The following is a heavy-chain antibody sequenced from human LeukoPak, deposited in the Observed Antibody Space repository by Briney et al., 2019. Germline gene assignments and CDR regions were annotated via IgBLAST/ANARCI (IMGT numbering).Heavy chain of an antibody. CDR1: GFTFTSSA. CDR2: IFVGSGNT. J-gene: IGHJ4*02. CDR3: AADLGPRYSGSREFDY. V-gene: IGHV1-58*01. D-gene: IGHD1-26*01. Sequence: APVKVSCKASGFTFTSSAVQWVRQARGQRLEWIGWIFVGSGNTNYAQKFQERVTITRDMSTSTAYMELSSLRSEDTAVYYCAADLGPRYSGSREFDYWGQGTLVTVSS.